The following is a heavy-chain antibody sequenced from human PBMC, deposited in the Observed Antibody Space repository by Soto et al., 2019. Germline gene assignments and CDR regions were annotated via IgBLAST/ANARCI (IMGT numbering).Heavy chain of an antibody. CDR1: GDTIYSDNYY. J-gene: IGHJ4*02. D-gene: IGHD6-6*01. CDR2: IYYSGKT. Sequence: QVQLRESGPGLVKPSQTLSLTCTVSGDTIYSDNYYWTWIRQPPGRGLELIAYIYYSGKTYYNPSLTSRTIISVDASKNQFSLRLSSVPAAATAVYFCARGESILPSTLTSPLDFWGQGILVTVSS. V-gene: IGHV4-30-4*01. CDR3: ARGESILPSTLTSPLDF.